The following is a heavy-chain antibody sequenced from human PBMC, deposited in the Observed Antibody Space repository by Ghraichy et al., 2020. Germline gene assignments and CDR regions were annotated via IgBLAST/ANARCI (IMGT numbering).Heavy chain of an antibody. CDR3: ATPVYSSSSGVTYYYYGMDV. CDR2: FDPEDGET. J-gene: IGHJ6*02. D-gene: IGHD6-6*01. V-gene: IGHV1-24*01. CDR1: GYTLTELS. Sequence: ASVKVSCKVSGYTLTELSMHWVRQAPGKGLEWMGGFDPEDGETIYAQKFQGRVTMTEDTSTDTAYMELSSLRSEDTAVYYCATPVYSSSSGVTYYYYGMDVWGQGTSVTVSS.